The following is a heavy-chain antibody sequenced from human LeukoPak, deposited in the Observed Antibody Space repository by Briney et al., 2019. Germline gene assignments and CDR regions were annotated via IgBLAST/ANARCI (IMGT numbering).Heavy chain of an antibody. Sequence: GGSLRLSCAASGFTFDDYAMHWVRQAPGKGLEWVAVIRWNSGSIGYADSVKGRFTISRDNAKNSLYLQMNSLRAEDTALYYCAKGSNPGIASANPFDYWGQGTLVTVSS. D-gene: IGHD6-13*01. CDR1: GFTFDDYA. J-gene: IGHJ4*02. CDR3: AKGSNPGIASANPFDY. V-gene: IGHV3-9*01. CDR2: IRWNSGSI.